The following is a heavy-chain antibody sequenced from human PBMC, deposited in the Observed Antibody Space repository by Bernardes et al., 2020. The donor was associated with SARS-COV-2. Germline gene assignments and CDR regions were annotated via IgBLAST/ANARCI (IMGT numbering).Heavy chain of an antibody. J-gene: IGHJ4*02. CDR2: ISYDGTNK. CDR1: GFTFSNYD. V-gene: IGHV3-30*03. Sequence: GVSLRLSCAVSGFTFSNYDMHWVRQAPGKGQEWVSVISYDGTNKYYADSVKGRFTISRDNSKNTLYLQMNSLRPEDTAVYYCAVYDRLTGREVDYWGQGTLVTVSS. D-gene: IGHD3-9*01. CDR3: AVYDRLTGREVDY.